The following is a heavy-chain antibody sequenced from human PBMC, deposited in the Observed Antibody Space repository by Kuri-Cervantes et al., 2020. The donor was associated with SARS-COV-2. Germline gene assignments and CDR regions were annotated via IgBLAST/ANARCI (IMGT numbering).Heavy chain of an antibody. V-gene: IGHV4-30-4*08. CDR2: IYYSGSA. CDR3: AGTIMVQAFDI. J-gene: IGHJ3*02. CDR1: GGSLGSGDYY. D-gene: IGHD4/OR15-4a*01. Sequence: SETLSLTCTVSGGSLGSGDYYWTWVRQPPGKGLEWLGNIYYSGSAFYNPSLKSRVTMSLDMSKSQFSLKLTSVTAADTAVYYCAGTIMVQAFDIWGQGTMVTVSS.